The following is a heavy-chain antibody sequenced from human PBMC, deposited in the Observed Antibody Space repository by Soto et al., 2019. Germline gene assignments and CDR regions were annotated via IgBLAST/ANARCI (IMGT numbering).Heavy chain of an antibody. Sequence: ASETLSLTCTVSGGSISSYYWSWIRQPPGKGLEWIGYIYHSGSTYYNPSLKSRVTISVDRSKNQFSLKLSSVTAADTAVYYCARRYGGTFDYWGQGTLVTVSS. CDR3: ARRYGGTFDY. D-gene: IGHD2-15*01. CDR2: IYHSGST. J-gene: IGHJ4*02. V-gene: IGHV4-4*09. CDR1: GGSISSYY.